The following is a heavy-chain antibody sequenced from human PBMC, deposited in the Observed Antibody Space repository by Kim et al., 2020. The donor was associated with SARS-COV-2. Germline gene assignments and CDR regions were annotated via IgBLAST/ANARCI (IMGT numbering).Heavy chain of an antibody. CDR3: ASVDTAMGYYYYYYMDV. J-gene: IGHJ6*03. Sequence: VKGRFTISRDHSKNTLFLQMNSLRAEDSAVYYCASVDTAMGYYYYYYMDVWGKGTTVTVSS. V-gene: IGHV3-30*01. D-gene: IGHD5-18*01.